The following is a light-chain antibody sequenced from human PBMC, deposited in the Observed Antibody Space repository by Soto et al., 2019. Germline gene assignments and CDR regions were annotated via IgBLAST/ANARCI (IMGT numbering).Light chain of an antibody. CDR1: TSDVGGYNF. J-gene: IGLJ1*01. CDR2: EVS. CDR3: SSYTSISTLV. Sequence: QSALTQPASVSGSLGQSITISCTGTTSDVGGYNFVSWYQHHPGKAPKIMIYEVSNRPSGVSNRFSGSKSGKTASLTISGLQSADEADYYCSSYTSISTLVFGTGTQLTVL. V-gene: IGLV2-14*01.